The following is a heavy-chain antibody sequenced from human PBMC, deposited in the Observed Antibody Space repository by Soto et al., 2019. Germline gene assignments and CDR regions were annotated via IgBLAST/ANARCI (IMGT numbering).Heavy chain of an antibody. J-gene: IGHJ5*02. Sequence: SVKVPCKASGYTFTSYGISWVREGPGQGLEWMGWISAYNGNTNYAQKLQGRVTMTTDTSTSTAYMELRSLRSDDTAVYYCARGLYYYDSSGSMFDPWGQGTLVTVSS. D-gene: IGHD3-22*01. CDR2: ISAYNGNT. CDR3: ARGLYYYDSSGSMFDP. CDR1: GYTFTSYG. V-gene: IGHV1-18*04.